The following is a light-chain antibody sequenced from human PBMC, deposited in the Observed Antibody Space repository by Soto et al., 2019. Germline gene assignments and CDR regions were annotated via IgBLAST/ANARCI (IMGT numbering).Light chain of an antibody. V-gene: IGKV1-16*01. J-gene: IGKJ1*01. CDR2: DAS. Sequence: DIQMTQSPSSLSASVGDRVTITCRASQGISSFLAWFQQKPGKAPKSLIYDASSLQSGVPSRFSCSGSDTHFTLTISSLQPEDFATYYCQQYHSYPASFGQGTKVEI. CDR3: QQYHSYPAS. CDR1: QGISSF.